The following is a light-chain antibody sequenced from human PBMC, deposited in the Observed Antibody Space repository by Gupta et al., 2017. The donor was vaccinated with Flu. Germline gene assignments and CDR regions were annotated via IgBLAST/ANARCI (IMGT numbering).Light chain of an antibody. J-gene: IGLJ1*01. V-gene: IGLV2-14*01. Sequence: QSALTQPASVSGSPGQSITISCTGTSSDVGGYNYVSWYQQHPGKAPNLMIYEVSNRPSGVSTRFSGSKSGNTASLTISGLQAEDEADYYCSSYTSSSTFVFGTGTKVTVL. CDR3: SSYTSSSTFV. CDR2: EVS. CDR1: SSDVGGYNY.